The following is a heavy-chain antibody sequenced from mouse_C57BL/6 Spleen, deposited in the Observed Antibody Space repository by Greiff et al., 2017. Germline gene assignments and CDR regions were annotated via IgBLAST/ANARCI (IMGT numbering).Heavy chain of an antibody. CDR3: ARAPSYYYGSHWYFDV. CDR2: ISYDGSN. V-gene: IGHV3-6*01. J-gene: IGHJ1*03. Sequence: DVQLQESGPGLVKPSQSLSLTCSVTGYSITSGYYWNWIRQFPGNKLEWMGYISYDGSNNYNPSLKNRISITRDTSKNQFFLKLNSVTTEVTATYYCARAPSYYYGSHWYFDVWGTGTTVTVSS. CDR1: GYSITSGYY. D-gene: IGHD1-1*01.